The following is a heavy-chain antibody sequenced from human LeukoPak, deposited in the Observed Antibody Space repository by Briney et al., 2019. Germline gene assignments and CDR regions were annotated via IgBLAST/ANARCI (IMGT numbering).Heavy chain of an antibody. D-gene: IGHD3-9*01. CDR3: ARDQNRGYFDWLYDFDY. V-gene: IGHV3-30*01. CDR1: GSTFSSYA. Sequence: PGRSLRLSCAASGSTFSSYAMHWVRQAPGKGLEWVAVISYDGSNKYYADSVKGRFTISRDNSKNTLYLQMNSLRAEDTAVYYCARDQNRGYFDWLYDFDYWGQGTLVTVSS. J-gene: IGHJ4*02. CDR2: ISYDGSNK.